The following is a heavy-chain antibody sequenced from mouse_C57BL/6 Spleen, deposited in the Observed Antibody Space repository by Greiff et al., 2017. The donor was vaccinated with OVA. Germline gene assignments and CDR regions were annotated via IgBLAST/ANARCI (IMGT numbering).Heavy chain of an antibody. V-gene: IGHV1-39*01. CDR2: INPNYGTT. Sequence: VQLQQSGPELVKPGASVKISCKASGYSFTDYNMNWVKQSNGKSLEWIGVINPNYGTTSYNQKFKGKATLTVDQSSSTAYMQLNSLPSEDSAVYYCARASLTGTSAWFAYWGQGTLVTVSA. D-gene: IGHD4-1*01. CDR1: GYSFTDYN. CDR3: ARASLTGTSAWFAY. J-gene: IGHJ3*01.